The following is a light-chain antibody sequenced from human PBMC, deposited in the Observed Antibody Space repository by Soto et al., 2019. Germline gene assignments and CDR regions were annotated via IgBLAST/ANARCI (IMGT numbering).Light chain of an antibody. CDR1: QSVSSN. CDR2: GAS. V-gene: IGKV3-15*01. J-gene: IGKJ5*01. Sequence: EIVMTQSPATLSVSRGDIATPSCRASQSVSSNLAWYQQRPGQAPRLLIYGASTRATGIPARFSGSGSGTDFTFTISSLQPEDIATYYCQQYETLPITFGQGTRLEIK. CDR3: QQYETLPIT.